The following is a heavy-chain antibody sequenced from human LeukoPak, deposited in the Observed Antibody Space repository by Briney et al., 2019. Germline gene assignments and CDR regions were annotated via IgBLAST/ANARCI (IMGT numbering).Heavy chain of an antibody. V-gene: IGHV3-7*01. J-gene: IGHJ5*02. D-gene: IGHD3-10*01. Sequence: PGGSLRLSCAASGFTFSNYWMSWVRQAPGKGLEWVANIKQDGNKKYYVDSVKGRFTISRDNSKNSLYLQMNSLRAEDTAVYFCARENWANYYGSGSYDYNWFDPWGQGTLVTVSS. CDR1: GFTFSNYW. CDR2: IKQDGNKK. CDR3: ARENWANYYGSGSYDYNWFDP.